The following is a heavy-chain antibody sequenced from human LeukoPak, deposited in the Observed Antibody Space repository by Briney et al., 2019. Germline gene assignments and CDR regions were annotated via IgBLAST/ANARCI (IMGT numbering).Heavy chain of an antibody. V-gene: IGHV3-33*06. CDR2: IWYDGSNK. Sequence: PGRSLRLSCAASGFTFSSHGMHWVRQSPGKGLEGVAVIWYDGSNKYYADSVKGRFTISRDNSKNTLYLQMNSLRAEDTAIYYCAKDSSAYSGSYYDYWGQGTLVTVSS. CDR3: AKDSSAYSGSYYDY. CDR1: GFTFSSHG. J-gene: IGHJ4*02. D-gene: IGHD1-26*01.